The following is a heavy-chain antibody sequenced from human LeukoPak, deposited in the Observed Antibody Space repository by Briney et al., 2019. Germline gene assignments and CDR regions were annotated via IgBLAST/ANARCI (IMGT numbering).Heavy chain of an antibody. CDR3: ARARGGRTYSETGGYPVFDN. CDR1: GFTFSSYA. V-gene: IGHV3-48*04. J-gene: IGHJ4*02. Sequence: GGSLRLSCGASGFTFSSYAMSWVRQAPGKGLEWISYISNDLTTIHYAASVKGRFTISRDNARNSLYLQMDSLRAEDTAVYFCARARGGRTYSETGGYPVFDNWGRGTLVTVSS. CDR2: ISNDLTTI. D-gene: IGHD2-8*02.